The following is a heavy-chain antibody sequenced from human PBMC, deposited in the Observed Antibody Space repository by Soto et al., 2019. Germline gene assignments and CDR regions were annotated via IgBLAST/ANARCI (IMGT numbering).Heavy chain of an antibody. Sequence: GGSLRLSCAASGFTFWTYAMSWVRQAPGKGLEWVSVISGTGGGTSYADSVKGRFTISRDNSKNTPTLQMNSLGVEDTAVYYFASQHPPGYYYDSSGYYGYFQHWGQGTPVTVSS. V-gene: IGHV3-23*01. CDR3: ASQHPPGYYYDSSGYYGYFQH. CDR1: GFTFWTYA. J-gene: IGHJ1*01. D-gene: IGHD3-22*01. CDR2: ISGTGGGT.